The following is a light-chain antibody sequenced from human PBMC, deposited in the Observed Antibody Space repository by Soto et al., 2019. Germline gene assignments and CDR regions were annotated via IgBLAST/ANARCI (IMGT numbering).Light chain of an antibody. V-gene: IGKV1-39*01. Sequence: DIQMTQSPSSLSASVGDRFTITCRASQNISNYLNWYQQKPGKAPKLLIYAASSLQSGVPSRFSGSGSGTDFTLTISCLQSEDFATYYCQQYYGYPREFGQGTKVDIK. CDR1: QNISNY. J-gene: IGKJ1*01. CDR2: AAS. CDR3: QQYYGYPRE.